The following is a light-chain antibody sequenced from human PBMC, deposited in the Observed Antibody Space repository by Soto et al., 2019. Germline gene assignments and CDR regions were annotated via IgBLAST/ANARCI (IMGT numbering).Light chain of an antibody. CDR3: QQYNVYPWT. Sequence: DIQMTQSPSTLSASVGDRVTITCRASQTINTWLAWYQQKLGKAPKFLIYQASSLESGVPSRFSGSGSGTEFTLTISSLQPEDFATYYCQQYNVYPWTFGQGTKVEIK. CDR1: QTINTW. J-gene: IGKJ1*01. V-gene: IGKV1-5*03. CDR2: QAS.